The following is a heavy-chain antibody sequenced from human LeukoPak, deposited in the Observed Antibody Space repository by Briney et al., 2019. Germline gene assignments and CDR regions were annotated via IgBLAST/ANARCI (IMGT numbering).Heavy chain of an antibody. CDR3: ARAESTSTVTPFDY. J-gene: IGHJ4*02. V-gene: IGHV4-61*02. D-gene: IGHD4-11*01. Sequence: PSETLSLTCTVSGGSISSGSYYWRWLRQPAGKGLEWIGRIYTSGSTNYNPSLKSRVTISVDTSKNQFSLKLSSVTAADTAVYYCARAESTSTVTPFDYWGQGTLVTVSS. CDR2: IYTSGST. CDR1: GGSISSGSYY.